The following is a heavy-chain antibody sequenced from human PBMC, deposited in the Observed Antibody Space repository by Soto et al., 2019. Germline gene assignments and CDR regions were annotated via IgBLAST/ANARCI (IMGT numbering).Heavy chain of an antibody. J-gene: IGHJ4*02. Sequence: GGSLRLSCAASGFTFDSYGMHWVRQAPGKGLEWVAAIWYDGSNKYHADSVKGRFTISRDNSKNTLFLQMNSLRAEDTAVYYCARSSGYSSRSTDYWGQGTLVTVSS. CDR1: GFTFDSYG. CDR2: IWYDGSNK. D-gene: IGHD6-19*01. V-gene: IGHV3-33*01. CDR3: ARSSGYSSRSTDY.